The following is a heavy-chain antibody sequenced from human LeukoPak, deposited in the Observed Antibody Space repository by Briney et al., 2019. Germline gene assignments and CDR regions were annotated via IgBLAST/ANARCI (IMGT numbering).Heavy chain of an antibody. CDR2: INPNSGGT. V-gene: IGHV1-2*02. J-gene: IGHJ5*02. Sequence: ASVKVSCKASGYTFSGNYMHWVRQAPGQGLEWMGWINPNSGGTNYAQKFQGRVTMTRDTSISTAYMELSRLRSDDTAVYYCARALPLDIVVVPAAPWGQGTLVTVSS. CDR1: GYTFSGNY. CDR3: ARALPLDIVVVPAAP. D-gene: IGHD2-2*01.